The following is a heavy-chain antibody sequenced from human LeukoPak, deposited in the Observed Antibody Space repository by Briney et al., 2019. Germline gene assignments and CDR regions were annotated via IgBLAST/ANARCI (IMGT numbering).Heavy chain of an antibody. CDR3: ATPYYYDSSGYYEGFDY. D-gene: IGHD3-22*01. Sequence: SVKVSCKASGGTFSSYAISWVRQAPGQGLEWVGRIIPILGIANYAQKFQGRVTITADKSTSTAYMELSSLRSDHTAVYFCATPYYYDSSGYYEGFDYWGQGTLVTVSS. V-gene: IGHV1-69*04. CDR2: IIPILGIA. J-gene: IGHJ4*02. CDR1: GGTFSSYA.